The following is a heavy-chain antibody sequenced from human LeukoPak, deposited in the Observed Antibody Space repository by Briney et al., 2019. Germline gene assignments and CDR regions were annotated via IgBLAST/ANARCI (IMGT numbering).Heavy chain of an antibody. CDR2: ISYSGRT. D-gene: IGHD6-19*01. CDR1: GGSISSYY. CDR3: ARGEPAFSSGWYTYYFDY. J-gene: IGHJ4*02. Sequence: SETLSLTCTVSGGSISSYYWSWIRQPPGKGLECIGYISYSGRTNYNPSLKSRVTIFIDTSKNQFSLKLSSVTAADTAVYYCARGEPAFSSGWYTYYFDYWGQGTLVTVSS. V-gene: IGHV4-59*01.